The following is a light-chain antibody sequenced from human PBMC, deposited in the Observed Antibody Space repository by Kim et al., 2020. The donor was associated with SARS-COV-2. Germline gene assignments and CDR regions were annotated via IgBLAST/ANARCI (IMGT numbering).Light chain of an antibody. V-gene: IGKV3-11*01. CDR2: DAS. J-gene: IGKJ4*01. CDR1: PSFCYS. Sequence: LSPGESATLSFRACPSFCYSLAWYQHRPGHAPRLLIHDASNRSTGIPASFSGSGSGTDFTLTISSLDPEDFAVYYCQQRNNWPLTFGGGTKVDIK. CDR3: QQRNNWPLT.